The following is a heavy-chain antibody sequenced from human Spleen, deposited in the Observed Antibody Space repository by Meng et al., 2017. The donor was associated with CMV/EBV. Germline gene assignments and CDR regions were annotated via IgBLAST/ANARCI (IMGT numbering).Heavy chain of an antibody. CDR1: GFTFDDYA. V-gene: IGHV3-9*01. J-gene: IGHJ4*02. D-gene: IGHD2-2*01. Sequence: SLKISCAASGFTFDDYAMHWVRQAPGKGLEWVSGISWNSGSIGYADSVKGRFTISRDNAKNSLYLQMNSLRAEDTAVYYCAKAYCSSANCYGGDWGQGTLVTVSS. CDR3: AKAYCSSANCYGGD. CDR2: ISWNSGSI.